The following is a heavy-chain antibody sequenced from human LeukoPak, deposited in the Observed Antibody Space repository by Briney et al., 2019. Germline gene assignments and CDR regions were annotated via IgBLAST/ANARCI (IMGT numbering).Heavy chain of an antibody. Sequence: ASVKVSCRVSGNSLSELSILWARQAPGKGLECVGGFDPEEAKMVYAQNFQGRVTMTEDTSTQTAYMELSGLTSGDTAVYYCTTRSSYFRSGFLNWGQGTLVTVSS. J-gene: IGHJ4*02. D-gene: IGHD3-3*01. V-gene: IGHV1-24*01. CDR2: FDPEEAKM. CDR3: TTRSSYFRSGFLN. CDR1: GNSLSELS.